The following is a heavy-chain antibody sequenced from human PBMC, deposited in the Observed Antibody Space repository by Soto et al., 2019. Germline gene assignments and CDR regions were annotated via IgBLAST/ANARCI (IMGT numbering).Heavy chain of an antibody. CDR2: IIPVFGIV. CDR3: ATGRIVVVGSRAYYGMDV. J-gene: IGHJ6*02. Sequence: QLQLAQSGADVKKAGSSVKVSCKASGGTLSNSAFTWVRQAPGQGLEWMGGIIPVFGIVNYAQKFQDRVTITADECTSTAYMKVRSLRSEDTAVYFCATGRIVVVGSRAYYGMDVWGQGTTVTV. V-gene: IGHV1-69*19. CDR1: GGTLSNSA. D-gene: IGHD3-22*01.